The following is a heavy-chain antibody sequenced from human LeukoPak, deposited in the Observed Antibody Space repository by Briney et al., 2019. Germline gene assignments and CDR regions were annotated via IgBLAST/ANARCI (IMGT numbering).Heavy chain of an antibody. D-gene: IGHD3-22*01. CDR2: ISSSSSYI. J-gene: IGHJ4*02. CDR3: AGAATYYYDSSGYYPLDY. Sequence: GGSLRLSCAASGFTFSSYSMNWVRQAPGKGLEWVSSISSSSSYIYYADSVKGRFTISRDNAKNSLYLQMNSLRAEDTAVYYCAGAATYYYDSSGYYPLDYWGQGTLVTVSS. V-gene: IGHV3-21*01. CDR1: GFTFSSYS.